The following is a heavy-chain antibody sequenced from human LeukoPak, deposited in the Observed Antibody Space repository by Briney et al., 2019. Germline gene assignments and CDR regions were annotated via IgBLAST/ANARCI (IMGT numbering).Heavy chain of an antibody. Sequence: SGTLSLTCAVSGGSISSSNWWSWVRQPPGKGLEWIGEIYHSGSTNYNPSLKSRVTISVDTSENQFSLKLSSVTAADTAVYYCARLSGSGSYFSSVIYFDYWGQGTLVTVSS. CDR2: IYHSGST. V-gene: IGHV4-4*02. J-gene: IGHJ4*02. CDR3: ARLSGSGSYFSSVIYFDY. CDR1: GGSISSSNW. D-gene: IGHD3-10*01.